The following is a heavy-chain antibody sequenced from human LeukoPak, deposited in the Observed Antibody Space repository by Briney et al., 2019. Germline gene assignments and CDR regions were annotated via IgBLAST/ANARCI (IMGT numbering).Heavy chain of an antibody. CDR3: ARAPVATWFDP. CDR2: INSDGSST. D-gene: IGHD2-2*01. Sequence: GGSLRLSCAASGFTFSSYWMYWVRRAPGKGLVWVSHINSDGSSTSYADSVKGRFTISRDNVKNTLYLQMNSLRAEDTAVYYCARAPVATWFDPWGQGTLVTVSS. V-gene: IGHV3-74*01. J-gene: IGHJ5*02. CDR1: GFTFSSYW.